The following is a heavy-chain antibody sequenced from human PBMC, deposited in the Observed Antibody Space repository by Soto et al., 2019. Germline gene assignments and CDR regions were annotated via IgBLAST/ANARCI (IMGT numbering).Heavy chain of an antibody. CDR2: MWYHGRDL. Sequence: GGSLRLSGAAAGFSFSDYVMHWVRQAPGKGLEWVAGMWYHGRDLFYTDSVKGRFTISRDNSKNTLFLQMNSLRADDTAVYYCARDQGGQSGNFIFCHWGRGALVAVSS. CDR3: ARDQGGQSGNFIFCH. J-gene: IGHJ1*01. CDR1: GFSFSDYV. V-gene: IGHV3-33*01. D-gene: IGHD3-9*01.